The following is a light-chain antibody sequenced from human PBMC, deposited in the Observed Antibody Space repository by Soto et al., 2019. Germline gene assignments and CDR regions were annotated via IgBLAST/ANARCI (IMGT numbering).Light chain of an antibody. V-gene: IGKV3-11*01. J-gene: IGKJ1*01. CDR1: QSVSSY. Sequence: EIALTQSPATLSLSPGERATLSCRASQSVSSYLAWYQQKPGQAPRLLIYDASNRATGIPARFSGSGSGTDFTLTISSLEPEDFATYYCQHYNSYSEAFGQGTKVDI. CDR2: DAS. CDR3: QHYNSYSEA.